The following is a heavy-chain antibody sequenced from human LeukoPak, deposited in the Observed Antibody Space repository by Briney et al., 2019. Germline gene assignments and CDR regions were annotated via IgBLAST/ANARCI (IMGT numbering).Heavy chain of an antibody. CDR3: ARVRTFYYMDV. CDR2: ITSSSSTI. J-gene: IGHJ6*03. CDR1: GFTFSNYN. Sequence: PGGSLRLSCAASGFTFSNYNMNWVRQAPGKGLERVSYITSSSSTIYYADSVKGRFTISRDNAKNSLYLQMNSLRAEDTAVYYCARVRTFYYMDVWGKGTTVTVSS. V-gene: IGHV3-48*04.